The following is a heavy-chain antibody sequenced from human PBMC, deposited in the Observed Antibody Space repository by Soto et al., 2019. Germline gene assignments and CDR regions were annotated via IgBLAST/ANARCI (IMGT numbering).Heavy chain of an antibody. CDR1: GASISGGLYY. Sequence: SETLSLTCTVSGASISGGLYYWTWIRQHPGKGLELIGYIYYSGSTYYNPSLRGRVSISVDTSNNRISLKLSSVTAADTAVYYCAIDQGGSYYMDVSGRGTTLTVSS. V-gene: IGHV4-31*03. D-gene: IGHD3-16*01. CDR2: IYYSGST. J-gene: IGHJ6*03. CDR3: AIDQGGSYYMDV.